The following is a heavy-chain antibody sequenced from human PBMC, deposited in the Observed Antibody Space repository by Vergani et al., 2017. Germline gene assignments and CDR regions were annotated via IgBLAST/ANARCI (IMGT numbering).Heavy chain of an antibody. Sequence: QVQLQQWGAGLLKPSETLSITCAVYGGSFSGYYWSWIRQPPGKGLEWIGEINHSGSTNYNPSLKSRVTISVDTSKKQFSLKMSSVTAADTAVYYFARGWNSSSSWALDYWGQGTLVTVSS. CDR1: GGSFSGYY. V-gene: IGHV4-34*01. CDR3: ARGWNSSSSWALDY. CDR2: INHSGST. J-gene: IGHJ4*02. D-gene: IGHD6-6*01.